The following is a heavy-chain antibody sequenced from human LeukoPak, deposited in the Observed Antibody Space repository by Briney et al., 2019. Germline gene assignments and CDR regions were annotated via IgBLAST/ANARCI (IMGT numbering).Heavy chain of an antibody. D-gene: IGHD6-19*01. J-gene: IGHJ4*02. CDR3: ARGVAVAGRIGDFDY. Sequence: SETLSLTCTVSGGSISSYYWSWIRQPPGKGLEWLGYIYYSGSTNYNPSLKSRVTISVDTSKNQFSLKLSSVTAADTAVYYCARGVAVAGRIGDFDYWGQGTLVTVSS. CDR1: GGSISSYY. V-gene: IGHV4-59*01. CDR2: IYYSGST.